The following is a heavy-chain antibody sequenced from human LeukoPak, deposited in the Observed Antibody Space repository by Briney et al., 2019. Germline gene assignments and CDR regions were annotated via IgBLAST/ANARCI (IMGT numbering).Heavy chain of an antibody. J-gene: IGHJ4*02. CDR3: AKDSYYDSSGYPDDY. CDR1: GFTFSSNG. V-gene: IGHV3-30*02. D-gene: IGHD3-22*01. Sequence: PGGSLRLSCVASGFTFSSNGMHWVRQAPGKGLEWVTFIQYDGSKKYYADSVKGRFTISRDNSKNTLYLQMNSLRAEDTAVYYCAKDSYYDSSGYPDDYWGQGTLVTVSS. CDR2: IQYDGSKK.